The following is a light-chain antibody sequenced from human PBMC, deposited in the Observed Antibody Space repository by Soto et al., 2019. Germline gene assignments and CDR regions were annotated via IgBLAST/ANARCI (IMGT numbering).Light chain of an antibody. V-gene: IGKV1-39*01. Sequence: DIQVTPSPSSLSASVGDRVTITCRASQSIISYLNWYQQKPGKAPKLLIYAASSLQSGVPSRFSGSGSGTDFTLTISSLQPEDFATYYCQQSYNTPHTFGQGTRLEIK. CDR3: QQSYNTPHT. J-gene: IGKJ2*01. CDR1: QSIISY. CDR2: AAS.